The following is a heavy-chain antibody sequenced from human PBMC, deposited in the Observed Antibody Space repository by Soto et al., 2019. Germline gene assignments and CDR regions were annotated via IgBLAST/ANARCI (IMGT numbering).Heavy chain of an antibody. Sequence: GGSLRLSCAASGFTFSSYSMKWVRQAPGKGLEWVSSISSSSSYIYYADSVKGRFTISRDNAKKSLYLQMNSLRAEDTAVYYCAKNGSRAASDAFDIWGQGTMVTVSS. V-gene: IGHV3-21*01. CDR2: ISSSSSYI. D-gene: IGHD2-15*01. CDR1: GFTFSSYS. CDR3: AKNGSRAASDAFDI. J-gene: IGHJ3*02.